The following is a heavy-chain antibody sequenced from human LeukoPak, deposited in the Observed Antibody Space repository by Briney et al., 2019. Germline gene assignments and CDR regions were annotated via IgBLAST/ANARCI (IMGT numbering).Heavy chain of an antibody. J-gene: IGHJ4*02. V-gene: IGHV3-23*01. Sequence: GGSLRLSCAASGFTFSSYAMSWVRQAPGKGLEWVLVISGSGGSTYYADSVKGRFTISRDNSKNTLYLQMNSLRAEDTAVYYCARAGYNWEHDYWGQGTLVTVSS. CDR2: ISGSGGST. CDR3: ARAGYNWEHDY. CDR1: GFTFSSYA. D-gene: IGHD5-24*01.